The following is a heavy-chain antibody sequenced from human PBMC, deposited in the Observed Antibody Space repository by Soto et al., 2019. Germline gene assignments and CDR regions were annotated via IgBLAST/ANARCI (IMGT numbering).Heavy chain of an antibody. Sequence: QVQLVQSGAEVKKPGSSVKVSCKASGGVFRNYAINWVRQAPGQGLEWMGGIIPVFGTADYPQKFQGRVTITSDASTTTAYMELTSLKTADTAVYFCARDRWGSYSFDSWGQGTLVTVSS. CDR3: ARDRWGSYSFDS. V-gene: IGHV1-69*01. J-gene: IGHJ5*01. CDR2: IIPVFGTA. CDR1: GGVFRNYA. D-gene: IGHD1-26*01.